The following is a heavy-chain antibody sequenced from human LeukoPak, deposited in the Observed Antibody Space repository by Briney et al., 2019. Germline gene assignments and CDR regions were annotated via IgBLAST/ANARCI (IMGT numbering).Heavy chain of an antibody. CDR2: ITGSGRST. CDR1: GFTFSDYA. J-gene: IGHJ2*01. V-gene: IGHV3-23*01. D-gene: IGHD6-19*01. Sequence: PGGSLRLSCAASGFTFSDYALSWVLQAPGKGLEWVSGITGSGRSTYYADSVKGRFTISRDNSKNTLYLQMNNLRAEDTAVYYCAKAARSSVAGLFFDLWGRGTLSLSPQ. CDR3: AKAARSSVAGLFFDL.